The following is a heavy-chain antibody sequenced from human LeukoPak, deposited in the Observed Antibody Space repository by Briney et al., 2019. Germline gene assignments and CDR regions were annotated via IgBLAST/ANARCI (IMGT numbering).Heavy chain of an antibody. CDR3: ARLPAAIAGDY. CDR1: GFTFSNYG. CDR2: ISSSSSYI. D-gene: IGHD2-2*02. V-gene: IGHV3-21*01. Sequence: GGSLRLSCAASGFTFSNYGMHWVRQAPGKGLEWVSSISSSSSYIYYADSVKGRFTISRDNAKNSLYLQMNSLRAEDTAVYYCARLPAAIAGDYWGQGTLVTVSS. J-gene: IGHJ4*02.